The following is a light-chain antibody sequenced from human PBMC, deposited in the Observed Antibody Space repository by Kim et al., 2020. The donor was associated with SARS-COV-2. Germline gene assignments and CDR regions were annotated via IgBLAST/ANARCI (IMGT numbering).Light chain of an antibody. Sequence: SSELTQDPAVSVALGQTVRIPCQGDSLRSYYATWYQPKPGQAPILVIYGKNNRPSGIPDRFSGSRSGNTASLTITGTQAGDEADYYCNSRDSNNNVLFGG. CDR2: GKN. J-gene: IGLJ2*01. CDR3: NSRDSNNNVL. V-gene: IGLV3-19*01. CDR1: SLRSYY.